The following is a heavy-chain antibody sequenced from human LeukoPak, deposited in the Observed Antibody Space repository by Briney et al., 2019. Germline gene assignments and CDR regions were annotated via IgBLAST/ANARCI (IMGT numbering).Heavy chain of an antibody. J-gene: IGHJ4*02. Sequence: GSSVKVSCKASGGTFSSYAISRVRQAPGQGLEWMGGIIPIFGTANYAQKFQGRVTITADESTSTAYMELSSLRSEDTAVYYCAREPRQNYYDSSGYYLVYWGQGTLVTVSS. CDR1: GGTFSSYA. CDR3: AREPRQNYYDSSGYYLVY. D-gene: IGHD3-22*01. CDR2: IIPIFGTA. V-gene: IGHV1-69*01.